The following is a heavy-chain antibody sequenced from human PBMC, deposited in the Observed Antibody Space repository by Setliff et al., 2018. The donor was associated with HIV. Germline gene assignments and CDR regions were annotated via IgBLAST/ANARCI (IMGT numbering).Heavy chain of an antibody. J-gene: IGHJ5*02. Sequence: SETLSLTCSVSGVSITNSSYYWGWIRQPPGKGLEWLGNFYYSGSTHYNPSLRSRVTISLDTSKSALDTSKSLFSLKLSSVTAADTAVYYCARAGVYSYYDFDPWGQGALVTVSS. CDR1: GVSITNSSYY. CDR3: ARAGVYSYYDFDP. CDR2: FYYSGST. D-gene: IGHD4-4*01. V-gene: IGHV4-39*07.